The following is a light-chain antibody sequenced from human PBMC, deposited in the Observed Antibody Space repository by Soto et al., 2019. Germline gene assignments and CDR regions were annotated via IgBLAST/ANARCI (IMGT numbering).Light chain of an antibody. CDR1: GIDDYDYNF. V-gene: IGLV2-8*01. J-gene: IGLJ2*01. CDR3: STFAVSPVI. Sequence: QSALTQPPSASGSAGHSVTIPCTGTGIDDYDYNFVSWYQHHPGKVPKLIIFEVNKRPSGVPDRFSGSKSGTTASLTVSGLQGDDESDDYCSTFAVSPVIFGGVTKLTVL. CDR2: EVN.